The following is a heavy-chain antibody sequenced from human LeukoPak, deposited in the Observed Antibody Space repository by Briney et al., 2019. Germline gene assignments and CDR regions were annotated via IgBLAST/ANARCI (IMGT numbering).Heavy chain of an antibody. V-gene: IGHV3-66*01. J-gene: IGHJ4*02. CDR3: ARDRMTGWFFDY. CDR2: IYSGGST. D-gene: IGHD3-9*01. CDR1: GFTFSNYE. Sequence: PGGSLRLSCEASGFTFSNYEMNWVRQAPGKGLEWVSVIYSGGSTYYADSVKGRFTISRDNSKNTLYLQMNSLRAEDTAVYYCARDRMTGWFFDYWGQGTLVTVSS.